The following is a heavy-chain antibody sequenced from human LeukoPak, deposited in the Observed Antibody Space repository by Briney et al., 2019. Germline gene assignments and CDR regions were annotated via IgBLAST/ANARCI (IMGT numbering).Heavy chain of an antibody. V-gene: IGHV4-30-4*01. D-gene: IGHD6-13*01. CDR1: GGSISSGDYY. CDR3: AREQDHSKAAAGKSRYYYGMDV. CDR2: IYYSGST. J-gene: IGHJ6*02. Sequence: PSETLSLTCTVSGGSISSGDYYWSWIRQPPGKGLEWIGYIYYSGSTYYNPSLKSRVTISVDTSKNQFSLKLSSVTAADTAVYYCAREQDHSKAAAGKSRYYYGMDVWGQGTTVTVSS.